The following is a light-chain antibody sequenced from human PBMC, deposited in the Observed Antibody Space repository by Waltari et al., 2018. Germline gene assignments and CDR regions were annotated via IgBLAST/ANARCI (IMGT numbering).Light chain of an antibody. Sequence: EIVMTQSPATLSVSPGERATLSCRASQSVSSNLSWYQQKPGQAPRLLMYGASTRATGIPARFSGSGSGTEFTLTISSMQSEDFAVEYCQQYNNWPRTFGQGTKVEIK. CDR1: QSVSSN. V-gene: IGKV3-15*01. CDR3: QQYNNWPRT. J-gene: IGKJ1*01. CDR2: GAS.